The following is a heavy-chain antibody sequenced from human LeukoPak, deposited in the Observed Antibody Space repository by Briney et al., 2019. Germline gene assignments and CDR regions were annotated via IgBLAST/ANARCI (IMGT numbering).Heavy chain of an antibody. CDR3: AREQGRYQYNWFDP. CDR2: IRGDNGNT. J-gene: IGHJ5*02. CDR1: GYTFSNYG. V-gene: IGHV1-18*01. Sequence: GASVKVSCKASGYTFSNYGISWVRQAPGQGLEWVGWIRGDNGNTNYAQKLQGRVTMTTDTSTSTAYMELRSLRSDDTAVYYCAREQGRYQYNWFDPWGQGTLVTVSS. D-gene: IGHD2-2*01.